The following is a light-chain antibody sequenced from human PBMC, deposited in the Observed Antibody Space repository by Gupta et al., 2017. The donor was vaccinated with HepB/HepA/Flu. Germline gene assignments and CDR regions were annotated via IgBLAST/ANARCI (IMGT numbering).Light chain of an antibody. CDR2: YDS. CDR1: NIGSKS. CDR3: QVWDSSSDHVV. V-gene: IGLV3-21*04. Sequence: SYVLTQPTSVSVAPGETARISCGGNNIGSKSVHWYQQKPGQAPVLVIYYDSDRPSGIPERFSGSNSGNTATLTISRVEAGDEADYYCQVWDSSSDHVVFGGGTKLTVL. J-gene: IGLJ2*01.